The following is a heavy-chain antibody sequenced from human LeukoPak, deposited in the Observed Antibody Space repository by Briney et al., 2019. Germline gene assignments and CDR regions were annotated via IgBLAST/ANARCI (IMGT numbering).Heavy chain of an antibody. J-gene: IGHJ4*02. Sequence: GASVKVSCKASGYTFTSYYMHWVRQAPGQGLEWMGIINPSGGSTSYAQKFQGRVTMTRDTSTSIVYMELSSLRSEDTAVYYCARVSFDYTIDYWGQGTLVTVSS. D-gene: IGHD4-11*01. CDR3: ARVSFDYTIDY. CDR2: INPSGGST. CDR1: GYTFTSYY. V-gene: IGHV1-46*01.